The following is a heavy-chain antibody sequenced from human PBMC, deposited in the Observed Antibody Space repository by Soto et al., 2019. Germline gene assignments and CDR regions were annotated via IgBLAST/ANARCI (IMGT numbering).Heavy chain of an antibody. V-gene: IGHV6-1*01. CDR1: GESVSSNRAA. CDR3: ARESSSGYLSPHFDD. Sequence: TLSLTCAISGESVSSNRAAWNWIRQSPSRGLEWLGRTYYRSKWYNDYAVSVKSRITINPDTSKNQFSLQLNSVTPEDTAVYYCARESSSGYLSPHFDDWGQGTLVTVSS. J-gene: IGHJ4*02. D-gene: IGHD3-22*01. CDR2: TYYRSKWYN.